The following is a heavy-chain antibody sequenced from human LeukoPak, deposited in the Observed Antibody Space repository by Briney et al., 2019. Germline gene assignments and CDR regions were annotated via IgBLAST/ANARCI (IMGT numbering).Heavy chain of an antibody. CDR1: GFTFSSYA. CDR3: AKRPGVYSSSWYFDY. Sequence: PGGSLRLSCAASGFTFSSYAMSWVRQAPGKGLEWVSAISGSGGSTYYADSVKGRFTISRDNSKNTLYLQMNSLRAEDTAVYYCAKRPGVYSSSWYFDYWGQGTLVTVSS. D-gene: IGHD6-13*01. J-gene: IGHJ4*02. V-gene: IGHV3-23*01. CDR2: ISGSGGST.